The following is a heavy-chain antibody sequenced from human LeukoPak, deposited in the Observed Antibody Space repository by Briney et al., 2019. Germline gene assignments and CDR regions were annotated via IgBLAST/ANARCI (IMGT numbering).Heavy chain of an antibody. D-gene: IGHD2-8*01. CDR2: VNGDGTST. CDR1: GFTFSSYW. Sequence: GGSLRLSCAASGFTFSSYWMHWVRQAPGKGLVWVSRVNGDGTSTTYADSVKGRFTISRDNAKNTLYLQMNSLRAEDTAVYYCARVDVLSGGWGQGTLVTVSS. CDR3: ARVDVLSGG. J-gene: IGHJ4*02. V-gene: IGHV3-74*03.